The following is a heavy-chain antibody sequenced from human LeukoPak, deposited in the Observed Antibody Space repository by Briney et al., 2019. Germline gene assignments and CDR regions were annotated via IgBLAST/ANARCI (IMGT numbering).Heavy chain of an antibody. CDR3: ARESWELLPWEFDY. Sequence: GGSLRLSCEDSGFTFRSYEMNWVRQAPGKGLEWVSSISSSSSYIYYADSVKGRFTISRDNAKNSLYLQMNSLRAEDTAVYYCARESWELLPWEFDYWGQGTLVTVSS. J-gene: IGHJ4*02. CDR1: GFTFRSYE. D-gene: IGHD1-26*01. V-gene: IGHV3-21*01. CDR2: ISSSSSYI.